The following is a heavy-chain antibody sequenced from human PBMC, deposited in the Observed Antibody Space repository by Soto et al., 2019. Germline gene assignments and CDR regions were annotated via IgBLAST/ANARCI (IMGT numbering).Heavy chain of an antibody. CDR1: GFTFSSYA. CDR2: ISYDGSNK. J-gene: IGHJ4*02. V-gene: IGHV3-30-3*01. CDR3: ARGYDSSGYSYFDY. D-gene: IGHD3-22*01. Sequence: QGQLVESGGGVVQPGRSLRLSCAASGFTFSSYAMHWVRQAPGKGLEWVAVISYDGSNKYYADSVKGRFTISRDNSKNTLYLQMNSLRAEDTAVYYCARGYDSSGYSYFDYWGQGTLVTVSS.